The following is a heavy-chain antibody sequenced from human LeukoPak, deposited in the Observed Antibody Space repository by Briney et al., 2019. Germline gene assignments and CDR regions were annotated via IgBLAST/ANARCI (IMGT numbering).Heavy chain of an antibody. J-gene: IGHJ4*02. Sequence: GRSLRLSCAASGFTFSSYAMHCGRQAPGKGLEWVAVISYDGSNKYYADSVKGRFTISRDNSKNTLYLQMNSLRAEDTAVYYCARASGFSYYFDYWGQGPLVTVSS. CDR3: ARASGFSYYFDY. V-gene: IGHV3-30-3*01. D-gene: IGHD3-22*01. CDR1: GFTFSSYA. CDR2: ISYDGSNK.